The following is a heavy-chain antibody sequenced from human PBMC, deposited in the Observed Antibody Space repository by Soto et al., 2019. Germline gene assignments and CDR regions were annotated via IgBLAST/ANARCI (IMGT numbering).Heavy chain of an antibody. CDR1: GFTFSSYS. D-gene: IGHD2-21*02. CDR2: ISNNSSYK. V-gene: IGHV3-21*01. Sequence: GGSLRLSCAASGFTFSSYSMNWVRQAPGKGLEWVSSISNNSSYKYYADSVKGRFTISRDNAKNSLYLQMNSLRAEDTAVYYCARVEAYCGGGCYSAFDIWGQGTMVTVSS. J-gene: IGHJ3*02. CDR3: ARVEAYCGGGCYSAFDI.